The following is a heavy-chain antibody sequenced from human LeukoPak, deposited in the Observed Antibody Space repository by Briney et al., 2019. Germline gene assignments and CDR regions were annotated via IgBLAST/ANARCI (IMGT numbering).Heavy chain of an antibody. CDR3: ARKRAADDFDY. J-gene: IGHJ4*02. D-gene: IGHD6-13*01. CDR2: IYYSGST. Sequence: PSETLSLTCTVSGGSISSGGYYWSWIRQHPGKGLEWIGYIYYSGSTYYNPSLKSRVTISVDTSKNQFSLKLNSVTAADTAVYYCARKRAADDFDYWGQGTLVTVSS. V-gene: IGHV4-31*03. CDR1: GGSISSGGYY.